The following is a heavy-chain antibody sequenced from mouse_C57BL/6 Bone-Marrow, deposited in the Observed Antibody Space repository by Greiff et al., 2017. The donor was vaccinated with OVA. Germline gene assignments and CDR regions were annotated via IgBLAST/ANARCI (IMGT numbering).Heavy chain of an antibody. J-gene: IGHJ2*01. CDR1: GFTFSSYA. V-gene: IGHV5-4*01. CDR3: ARPPLWLRRGGYFDY. CDR2: ISDGGSYT. D-gene: IGHD2-2*01. Sequence: EVHLVESGGGLVKPGVSLKLSCAASGFTFSSYAMSWVRQTPEKRLEWVATISDGGSYTYYPDNVKGRFTISRDNAKNNLYLQMSHLKSEDTAMYYCARPPLWLRRGGYFDYWGQGTTLTVSS.